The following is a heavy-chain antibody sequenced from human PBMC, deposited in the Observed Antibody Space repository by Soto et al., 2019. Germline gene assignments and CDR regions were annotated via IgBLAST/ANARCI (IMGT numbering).Heavy chain of an antibody. CDR2: INSDGSST. D-gene: IGHD2-15*01. V-gene: IGHV3-74*01. Sequence: PPGGSLGLSCAASGYTFSSYWIHWVRQAPGKGLVWVSRINSDGSSTSYAGSVKGRFTISRDNAKNTLYLQMNSLRAEDTAVYYCVRTSLVVAAATREDYWGQGTLVTVSS. CDR3: VRTSLVVAAATREDY. CDR1: GYTFSSYW. J-gene: IGHJ4*02.